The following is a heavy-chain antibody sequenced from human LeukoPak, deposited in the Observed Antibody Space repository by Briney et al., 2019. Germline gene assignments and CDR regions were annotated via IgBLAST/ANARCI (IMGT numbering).Heavy chain of an antibody. V-gene: IGHV4-34*01. CDR1: GGSFSGYY. D-gene: IGHD6-13*01. CDR3: ARGPQLGYFDY. J-gene: IGHJ4*02. Sequence: PSETLSLTCAVYGGSFSGYYWSWIRQPPGKGLEWIGEINHSGSTNYNPSLKSRVTISVDTSKNQFSLKLSSVTAADTAVYYCARGPQLGYFDYWGQGTLVTVSS. CDR2: INHSGST.